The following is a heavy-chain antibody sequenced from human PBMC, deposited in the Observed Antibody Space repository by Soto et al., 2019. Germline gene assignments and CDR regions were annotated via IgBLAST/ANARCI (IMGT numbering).Heavy chain of an antibody. CDR1: GFTFDIHA. CDR2: ISGSGGST. J-gene: IGHJ6*02. CDR3: AKGSPATHYFYYAMDV. V-gene: IGHV3-23*01. Sequence: LRLSCAASGFTFDIHAMSWVRQAPGKGLQWVSVISGSGGSTYYADSVKGRFTISRDNSKNTLYLQMNSLRADDTAVYYCAKGSPATHYFYYAMDVWGQGTTVTVSS.